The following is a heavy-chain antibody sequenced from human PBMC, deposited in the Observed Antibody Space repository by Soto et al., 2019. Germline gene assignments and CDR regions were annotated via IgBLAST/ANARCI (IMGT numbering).Heavy chain of an antibody. Sequence: QVQLQQWGAGLLKPSETLSLTCAVYGGSFSGYYWSWIRQPPGKGLEWIGEINHSGSTNYNPPLKSRVTISVDTSKNQFSLKLSSVTAADTAVYYCARGLYDFWSGYSRKGDYFDYWGQGTLVTVSS. CDR2: INHSGST. D-gene: IGHD3-3*01. CDR1: GGSFSGYY. CDR3: ARGLYDFWSGYSRKGDYFDY. J-gene: IGHJ4*02. V-gene: IGHV4-34*01.